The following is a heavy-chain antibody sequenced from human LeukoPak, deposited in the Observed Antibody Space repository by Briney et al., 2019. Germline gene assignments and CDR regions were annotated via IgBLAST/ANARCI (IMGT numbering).Heavy chain of an antibody. CDR3: ARDSGGGDFDY. J-gene: IGHJ4*02. Sequence: GGSLRLSCAASGFTFSSYGMHWVRQAPGKGLEWVSSISSSSTYIYYADSVKGRFTISRDNAKNSLYLQMNSLRAEDTAVYYCARDSGGGDFDYWGQGTLVTVSS. D-gene: IGHD3-16*01. CDR2: ISSSSTYI. V-gene: IGHV3-21*01. CDR1: GFTFSSYG.